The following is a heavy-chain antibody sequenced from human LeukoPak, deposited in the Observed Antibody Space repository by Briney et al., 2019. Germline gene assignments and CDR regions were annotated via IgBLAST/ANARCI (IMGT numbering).Heavy chain of an antibody. Sequence: GGSLRLSCAASGFPFNSFWMHWVRQAPGKGLVWVSDMNEYSTTIRYADSVKGRFTISRDNAKSILYLQMNNLRAEDAAMYFCARGGVNPVDHWGQGTLVTVSS. CDR2: MNEYSTTI. D-gene: IGHD1-14*01. V-gene: IGHV3-74*01. CDR3: ARGGVNPVDH. CDR1: GFPFNSFW. J-gene: IGHJ4*02.